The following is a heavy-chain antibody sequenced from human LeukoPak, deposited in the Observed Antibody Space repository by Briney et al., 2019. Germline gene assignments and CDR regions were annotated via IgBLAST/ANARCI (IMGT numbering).Heavy chain of an antibody. CDR2: FDPEDGET. D-gene: IGHD3-22*01. CDR3: ATGSYYYDSSGYLYWFDP. CDR1: GYTLTELS. V-gene: IGHV1-24*01. J-gene: IGHJ5*02. Sequence: ASVKVSCKVSGYTLTELSMHWVRQAPGKGLERMGGFDPEDGETIYAQKFQGRVTMTEDTSTDTAYMELSSLRSEDTAVYYCATGSYYYDSSGYLYWFDPWGQGTLVTVSS.